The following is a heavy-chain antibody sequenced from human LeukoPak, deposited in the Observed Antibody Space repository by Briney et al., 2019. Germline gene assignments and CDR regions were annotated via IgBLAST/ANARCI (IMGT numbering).Heavy chain of an antibody. V-gene: IGHV1-46*01. CDR1: GYTFTGYY. CDR3: ARGGHGTSVAVAGTGDY. Sequence: GASVKVSCKASGYTFTGYYMHWVRQAPGQGLEWMGIIDPSGGSTIYAQKFQGRVTMTRDMSTSTVYMQLSSLRSDDTAVYYCARGGHGTSVAVAGTGDYWGQGTLVTVSS. D-gene: IGHD6-19*01. J-gene: IGHJ4*02. CDR2: IDPSGGST.